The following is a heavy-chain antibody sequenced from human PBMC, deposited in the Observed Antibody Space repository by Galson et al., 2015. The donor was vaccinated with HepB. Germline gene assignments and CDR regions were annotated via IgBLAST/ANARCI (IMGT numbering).Heavy chain of an antibody. Sequence: SVKVSCKVSGYTLTELSVHWVRQAPGKGLEWMGGFDPEDGETIYAQKSQGRVTMTEDTSTDTAYMELSSLRSEDTAVYYCARAKIRDYNFDYWGQGTLVTVSS. CDR3: ARAKIRDYNFDY. J-gene: IGHJ4*02. D-gene: IGHD4-11*01. CDR2: FDPEDGET. CDR1: GYTLTELS. V-gene: IGHV1-24*01.